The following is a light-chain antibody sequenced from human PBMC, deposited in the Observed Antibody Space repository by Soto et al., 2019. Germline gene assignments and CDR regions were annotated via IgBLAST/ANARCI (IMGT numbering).Light chain of an antibody. CDR2: SNN. CDR1: SSNIGCNT. J-gene: IGLJ7*01. V-gene: IGLV1-44*01. Sequence: QSVLTQPPSASGTPGQRVTISCSGSSSNIGCNTVNWYQQLPGTAPKLLIYSNNQRPSGVPDRFSGSKSGTSASLAISGLQSEDGADYYCAAWDDSLNGAVFGGGTQLTVL. CDR3: AAWDDSLNGAV.